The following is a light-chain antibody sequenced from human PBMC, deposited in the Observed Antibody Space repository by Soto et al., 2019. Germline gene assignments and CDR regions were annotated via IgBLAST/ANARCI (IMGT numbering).Light chain of an antibody. Sequence: QSALTQPASVSGSPGQSITISCTGTSSDVGGSNYVSWYQQHPGKAPKLMIYEVSDRPSGISNRFSGSKSGNTASLTISGLQAEDEADYYCSSYTSSLSYVFGTGTKLTVL. CDR2: EVS. CDR1: SSDVGGSNY. CDR3: SSYTSSLSYV. V-gene: IGLV2-14*01. J-gene: IGLJ1*01.